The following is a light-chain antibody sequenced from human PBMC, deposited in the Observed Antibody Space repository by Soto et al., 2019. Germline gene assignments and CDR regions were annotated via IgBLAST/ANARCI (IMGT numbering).Light chain of an antibody. CDR3: SSYTSSRTLV. V-gene: IGLV2-14*03. J-gene: IGLJ1*01. CDR1: SSDVGGYNY. Sequence: QSVLTQPASVSGSPGQSISISCTGTSSDVGGYNYVSWYQHQPGKAPKLVIFDVSGRPSGISNRFSGSKSGNTASLTISGLRPEDEADYYCSSYTSSRTLVFGSGTKVTVL. CDR2: DVS.